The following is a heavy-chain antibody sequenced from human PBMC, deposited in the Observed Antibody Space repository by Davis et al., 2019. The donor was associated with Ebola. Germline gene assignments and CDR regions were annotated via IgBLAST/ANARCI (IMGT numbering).Heavy chain of an antibody. D-gene: IGHD1-26*01. V-gene: IGHV3-23*01. J-gene: IGHJ6*02. Sequence: AGSLSLSCVVSGFPFADHAMSWVRQSPGQCLAWVASIAGTGIVTFYADSVKGRFTISRDNSKNTLYLQMNSLRAEDTAVYYCAKFPAEWELLYYYYGMDVWGQGTTVTVSS. CDR3: AKFPAEWELLYYYYGMDV. CDR2: IAGTGIVT. CDR1: GFPFADHA.